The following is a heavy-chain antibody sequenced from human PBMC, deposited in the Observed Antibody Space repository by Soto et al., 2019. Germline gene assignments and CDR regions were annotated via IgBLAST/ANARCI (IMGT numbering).Heavy chain of an antibody. CDR1: AYSFTSQW. D-gene: IGHD6-13*01. Sequence: ESLRISCKGSAYSFTSQWLGWIRQTPGKGLECMGIIYPGDSDTRYSPSFQGQVTISADKSISTAYLQWSSLKASDTAMYYCARSSAAGKYYYGMDVWGQGTTVTVSS. CDR3: ARSSAAGKYYYGMDV. J-gene: IGHJ6*02. CDR2: IYPGDSDT. V-gene: IGHV5-51*01.